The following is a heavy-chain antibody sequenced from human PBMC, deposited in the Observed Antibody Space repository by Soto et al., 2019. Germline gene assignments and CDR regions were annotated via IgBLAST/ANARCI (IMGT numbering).Heavy chain of an antibody. D-gene: IGHD3-9*01. J-gene: IGHJ4*02. Sequence: QVQLVQSGAEVKKHGSSVKVSCEAPGGTFDHAAITWVRHSPGQGLEWGGGLNPMFNSTHYAQKFQGRVTITADAVTSTAFMELRGLTSDDTAVYYCARQIFAADYWGQGTLLVVSS. V-gene: IGHV1-69*01. CDR2: LNPMFNST. CDR1: GGTFDHAA. CDR3: ARQIFAADY.